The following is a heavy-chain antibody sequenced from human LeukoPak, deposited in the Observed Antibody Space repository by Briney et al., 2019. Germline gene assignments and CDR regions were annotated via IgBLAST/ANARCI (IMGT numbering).Heavy chain of an antibody. D-gene: IGHD2-15*01. CDR2: ISGSGGST. J-gene: IGHJ4*02. V-gene: IGHV3-23*01. CDR3: ARRSSGFSCSDY. Sequence: QAGGSLRLSCAASGFTFSSYAMSWVRQAPGKGLEWVSAISGSGGSTYYADSVKGRFTISRDNAKNSLYLQMNSLRAEDTAVYYCARRSSGFSCSDYWGQGTLVTVSS. CDR1: GFTFSSYA.